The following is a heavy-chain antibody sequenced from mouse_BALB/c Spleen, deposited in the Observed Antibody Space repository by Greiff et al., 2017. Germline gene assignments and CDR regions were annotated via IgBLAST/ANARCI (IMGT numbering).Heavy chain of an antibody. J-gene: IGHJ4*01. Sequence: EVHLVESGGGLVQPGGSLKLSCAASGFTFRDYYMYWVRQTPETRLEWVATISDGGSYTYYPDSVKGRFTISRDNAKNNLYLQMSSLKSEDTAMYYCARVYYGSYYAMDYWGQGTSVTVSS. CDR2: ISDGGSYT. CDR3: ARVYYGSYYAMDY. D-gene: IGHD1-1*01. V-gene: IGHV5-4*02. CDR1: GFTFRDYY.